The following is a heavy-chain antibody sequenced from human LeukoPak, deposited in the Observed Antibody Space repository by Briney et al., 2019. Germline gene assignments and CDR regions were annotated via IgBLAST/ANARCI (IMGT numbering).Heavy chain of an antibody. CDR1: GFSFADYA. D-gene: IGHD6-13*01. Sequence: GRSLRLSCTASGFSFADYAMSWVRQAPGKGLEWVSAISGSGGSTYYADSVKGRFTISRDNSKNTLYLQMNSLRAEDTAVYYCAKPRPSYSSSWYDHWGQGTLVTVSS. CDR2: ISGSGGST. V-gene: IGHV3-23*01. CDR3: AKPRPSYSSSWYDH. J-gene: IGHJ5*02.